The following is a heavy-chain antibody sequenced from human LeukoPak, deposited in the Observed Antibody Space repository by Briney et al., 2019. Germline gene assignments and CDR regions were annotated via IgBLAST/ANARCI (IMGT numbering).Heavy chain of an antibody. Sequence: GGSLRLSCAASGFIFSDYYMSWIRQAPGKGLEWVSYISSSGGTIYYADSVKGRFTISRDNAKNSLYLQMNSLRAEDTAVYYCARDRGDLRSSGGAFGIWGQGIMVTVSS. V-gene: IGHV3-11*04. CDR1: GFIFSDYY. CDR3: ARDRGDLRSSGGAFGI. D-gene: IGHD3-16*01. J-gene: IGHJ3*02. CDR2: ISSSGGTI.